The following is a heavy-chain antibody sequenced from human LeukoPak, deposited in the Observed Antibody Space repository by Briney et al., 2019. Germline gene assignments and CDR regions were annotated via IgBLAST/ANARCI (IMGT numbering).Heavy chain of an antibody. V-gene: IGHV3-30*02. CDR3: AKDYDSSGYYYVMYYFDY. Sequence: GGSLRLSCAASGFTFSSYGMHWVRQAPGKGLEWVALIRYDGSNKYYADSVKGRFTISRDNSKNTLYLQMNSLRAEDTAVYYCAKDYDSSGYYYVMYYFDYWGQGTLVTVSS. J-gene: IGHJ4*02. CDR1: GFTFSSYG. D-gene: IGHD3-22*01. CDR2: IRYDGSNK.